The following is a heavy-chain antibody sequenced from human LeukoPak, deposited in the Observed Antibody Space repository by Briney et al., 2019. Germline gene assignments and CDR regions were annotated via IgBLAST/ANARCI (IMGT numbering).Heavy chain of an antibody. V-gene: IGHV1-2*02. CDR3: ARIEYSSGWYPS. CDR1: GYTFTGYY. D-gene: IGHD6-19*01. Sequence: ASVKVSCKASGYTFTGYYMHWARQAPGQGLEWMGWINPNSGGTNYAQKFQGRVTMTRDTSISTAYMELSRLRSDDTAVYYCARIEYSSGWYPSWGQGTLVTVSS. J-gene: IGHJ5*02. CDR2: INPNSGGT.